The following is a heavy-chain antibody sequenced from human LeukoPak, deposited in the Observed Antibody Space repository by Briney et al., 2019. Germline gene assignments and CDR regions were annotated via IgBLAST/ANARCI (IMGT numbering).Heavy chain of an antibody. CDR1: GFSFSSYE. V-gene: IGHV3-33*08. Sequence: GGSLRLSCAASGFSFSSYEMNWVRQAPGKGLEWVALIWYDGSNKYYADSVKGRFTISRDNSKNTLYLQMNSLRAEDTAVYYCARPRTYSSSWSPFDYWGQGTLVTVSS. CDR3: ARPRTYSSSWSPFDY. D-gene: IGHD6-13*01. J-gene: IGHJ4*02. CDR2: IWYDGSNK.